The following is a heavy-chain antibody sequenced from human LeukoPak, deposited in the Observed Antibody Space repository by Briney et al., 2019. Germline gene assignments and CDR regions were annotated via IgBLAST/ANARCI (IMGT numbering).Heavy chain of an antibody. D-gene: IGHD2-8*01. CDR1: GFTFSSYA. CDR2: ISSNGGST. Sequence: QTGGSLRLSCAASGFTFSSYAMHWVRQAPGKGLEYVSAISSNGGSTYYANSVKGRFTISRDNSKNTLYLQMNSLRAEDTAVYYCAKDQGSYYYFDYWGQGTLVTVSS. V-gene: IGHV3-64*01. CDR3: AKDQGSYYYFDY. J-gene: IGHJ4*02.